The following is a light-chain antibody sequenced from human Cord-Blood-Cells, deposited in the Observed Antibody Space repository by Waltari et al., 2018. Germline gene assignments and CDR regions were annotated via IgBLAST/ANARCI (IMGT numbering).Light chain of an antibody. J-gene: IGKJ4*01. CDR2: SAS. CDR1: QRVSSN. V-gene: IGKV3-15*01. Sequence: EIVMTQSPATLSVSPGDRATLSCRASQRVSSNLAWYQQKPGQAPRLLIYSASTRATGIPARFSGSGSGTEFTLTISSLQSEDFAVYYCQQYNNWPLTFGGGTKVEIK. CDR3: QQYNNWPLT.